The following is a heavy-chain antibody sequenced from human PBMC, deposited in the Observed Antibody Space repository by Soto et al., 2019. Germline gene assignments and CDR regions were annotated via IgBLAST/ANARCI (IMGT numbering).Heavy chain of an antibody. Sequence: SVKVSCKASGGTFSSYAISWVRQAPGQGLEWMGGIIPIFGTANYAQKFQGRVTITADKSTGTAYMELSSLRSEDTAVYYCASSVDTAMVYFDYWGQGTLVTVSS. CDR2: IIPIFGTA. J-gene: IGHJ4*02. CDR1: GGTFSSYA. V-gene: IGHV1-69*06. CDR3: ASSVDTAMVYFDY. D-gene: IGHD5-18*01.